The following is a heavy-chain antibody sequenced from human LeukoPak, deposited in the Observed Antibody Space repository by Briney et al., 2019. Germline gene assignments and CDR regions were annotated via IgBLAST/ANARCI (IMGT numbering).Heavy chain of an antibody. D-gene: IGHD3-22*01. CDR2: IYYSGST. Sequence: SETLSLTCTVSGGSISSYYWSWIRQPPGQGPEWIGYIYYSGSTNYDPSLECRVAISVDTSKNQFSLKLSSVTAADTAVYYCARGAGGYYCVADYWGQGTLVTVSS. CDR3: ARGAGGYYCVADY. J-gene: IGHJ4*02. V-gene: IGHV4-59*01. CDR1: GGSISSYY.